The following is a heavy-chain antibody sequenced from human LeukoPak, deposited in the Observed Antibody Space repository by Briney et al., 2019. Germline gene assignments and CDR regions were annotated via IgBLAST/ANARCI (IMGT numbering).Heavy chain of an antibody. D-gene: IGHD5-24*01. CDR2: IGSSGGST. Sequence: GGSLRLSCAASGFTFSSYAMNWVRQAPGKGLEWVSTIGSSGGSTYYADSVKGRFTISRDNSKNTLYLQMNSLRAEDTAVYYCAKVFRDGYNYPFDYWGQGTLVTVSS. CDR1: GFTFSSYA. CDR3: AKVFRDGYNYPFDY. V-gene: IGHV3-23*01. J-gene: IGHJ4*02.